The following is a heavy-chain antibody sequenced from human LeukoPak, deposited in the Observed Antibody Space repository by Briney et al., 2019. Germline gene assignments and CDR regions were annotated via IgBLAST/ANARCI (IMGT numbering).Heavy chain of an antibody. D-gene: IGHD2/OR15-2a*01. J-gene: IGHJ4*02. V-gene: IGHV4-59*08. CDR2: IYYSGST. CDR1: GGSISSYY. CDR3: ARLVSLMNFDY. Sequence: SETLSLTCTVSGGSISSYYWSWIRQPPGKGLEWIGYIYYSGSTNYNPPLKSRVTISVDTSKNQFSLKLSSVTAADTAVYYCARLVSLMNFDYWGQGTLVTVSS.